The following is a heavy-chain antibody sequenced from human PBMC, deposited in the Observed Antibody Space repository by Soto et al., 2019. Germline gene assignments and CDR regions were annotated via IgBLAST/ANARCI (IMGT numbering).Heavy chain of an antibody. CDR1: GFTFSSYG. D-gene: IGHD3-10*01. J-gene: IGHJ6*02. V-gene: IGHV3-33*01. CDR3: ARDSGLWDYYYYYGMDV. CDR2: IWYDGSNK. Sequence: GGSLRLSCAASGFTFSSYGMHWVRQAPGKGLEWVAVIWYDGSNKYYADSVKGRFTISRDNAKNSLYLQMNSLRAEDTAVYYCARDSGLWDYYYYYGMDVWGQGTTVTVSS.